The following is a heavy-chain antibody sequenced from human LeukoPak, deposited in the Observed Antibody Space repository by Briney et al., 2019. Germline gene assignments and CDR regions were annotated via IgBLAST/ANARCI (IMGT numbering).Heavy chain of an antibody. Sequence: SETLSLTCTVSNGSISIYYWSCVRQPAGRGLEWIGRISASESTNYNPSLKSRVTMSVDTSKNQFSLKLSSVTAADTAVYYCARAKWIVVVPTAIHYFDYWGQGTLVTVSS. V-gene: IGHV4-4*07. CDR3: ARAKWIVVVPTAIHYFDY. CDR2: ISASEST. CDR1: NGSISIYY. D-gene: IGHD2-2*01. J-gene: IGHJ4*02.